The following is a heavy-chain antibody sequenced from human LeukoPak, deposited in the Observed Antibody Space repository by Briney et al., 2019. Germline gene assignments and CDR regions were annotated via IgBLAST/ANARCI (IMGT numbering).Heavy chain of an antibody. CDR2: IRYDGSNK. Sequence: PGGSLRLSCAGSGFTFSRFGMHWVRQAPGKGLEWVAFIRYDGSNKYYADSVQGRFIISRDNSKDTLYLHMNSLRAEDTAVYYCAKDHVEGSWGDYYYYYLDVWGKGTTVTISS. CDR3: AKDHVEGSWGDYYYYYLDV. J-gene: IGHJ6*03. V-gene: IGHV3-30*02. CDR1: GFTFSRFG. D-gene: IGHD3-16*01.